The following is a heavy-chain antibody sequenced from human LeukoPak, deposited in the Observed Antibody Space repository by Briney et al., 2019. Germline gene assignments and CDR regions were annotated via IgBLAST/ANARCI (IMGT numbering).Heavy chain of an antibody. Sequence: GGSLRLSCTAAGFTVSNNYVSWARQAPGKGLEWVSVIYSGGSTEYIGSVKGRFTISRDNSKNTVYLQTNNLRAEDTAVYYCARSPYDSVFRWGQGTLVTVSS. CDR2: IYSGGST. CDR1: GFTVSNNY. CDR3: ARSPYDSVFR. J-gene: IGHJ4*02. D-gene: IGHD3-22*01. V-gene: IGHV3-53*01.